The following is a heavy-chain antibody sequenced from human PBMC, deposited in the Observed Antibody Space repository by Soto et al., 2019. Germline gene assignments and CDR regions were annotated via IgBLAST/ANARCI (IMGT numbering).Heavy chain of an antibody. CDR3: ARVATRLQSMEVLEY. Sequence: QVQLVESGGGVVQPGTSLRLSGKASGFIFRDYLIHWFRQAPGKGLEWLAVLSFDGTAEYYADSTRGRFTISRDIPKSTTYLVINNVRREDTAMYYCARVATRLQSMEVLEYWGQGTLVTVPS. V-gene: IGHV3-30*03. CDR2: LSFDGTAE. CDR1: GFIFRDYL. J-gene: IGHJ4*02. D-gene: IGHD2-21*02.